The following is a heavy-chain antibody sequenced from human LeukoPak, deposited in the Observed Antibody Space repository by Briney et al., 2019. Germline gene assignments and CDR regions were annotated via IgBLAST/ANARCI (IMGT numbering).Heavy chain of an antibody. V-gene: IGHV4-38-2*02. CDR3: AREGYYDSSGYYYGSIEDY. CDR2: IYHSGST. CDR1: GYCISSGYY. Sequence: SETLSLTCTVSGYCISSGYYWGWIRQPPGKGLEWIGSIYHSGSTYYNPSLKSRVTISVDTSKNQFSLKLSSVTAADTAVYYCAREGYYDSSGYYYGSIEDYWGQGTLVTVSS. D-gene: IGHD3-22*01. J-gene: IGHJ4*02.